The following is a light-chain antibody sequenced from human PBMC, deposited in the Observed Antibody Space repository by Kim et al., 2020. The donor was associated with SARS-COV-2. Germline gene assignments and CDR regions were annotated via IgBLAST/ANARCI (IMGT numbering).Light chain of an antibody. CDR2: DAS. CDR3: QQDDKWPLT. J-gene: IGKJ4*01. Sequence: GSPGESATLSCRASQSANSNLAWYQQKPGQAPRLLIYDASTSATDIPARFSGSGSGTDLTLTISCLQSEDFAVYYCQQDDKWPLTFGGGTKVDIK. CDR1: QSANSN. V-gene: IGKV3-15*01.